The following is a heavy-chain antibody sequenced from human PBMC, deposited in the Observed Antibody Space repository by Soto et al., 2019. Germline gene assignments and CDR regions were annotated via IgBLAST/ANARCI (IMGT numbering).Heavy chain of an antibody. J-gene: IGHJ4*02. D-gene: IGHD6-13*01. CDR1: GFTFSSYG. V-gene: IGHV3-23*01. CDR2: ISGSAGSI. Sequence: EVQLLESGGGLVQPGGSLRLSCVASGFTFSSYGMHWVRQAPGKGLEWVSAISGSAGSIYYPDSVKGRFSISRENSKSTLYLQMNSLRVDDTAVYYCAKTFGSNWLPEYWGQGTLVTVSS. CDR3: AKTFGSNWLPEY.